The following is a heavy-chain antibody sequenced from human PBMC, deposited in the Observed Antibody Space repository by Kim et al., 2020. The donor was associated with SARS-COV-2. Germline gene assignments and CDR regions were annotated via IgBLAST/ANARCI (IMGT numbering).Heavy chain of an antibody. CDR2: INHSGST. CDR1: GGSFSGYY. Sequence: SETLSLTCAVYGGSFSGYYWSWIRQPPGKGLEWIGEINHSGSTNYNPSLKSRVTISVDTSKNQFSLKLSSVTAADTAVYYCARGPKRLVATFLNWFDPWG. V-gene: IGHV4-34*01. J-gene: IGHJ5*02. D-gene: IGHD5-12*01. CDR3: ARGPKRLVATFLNWFDP.